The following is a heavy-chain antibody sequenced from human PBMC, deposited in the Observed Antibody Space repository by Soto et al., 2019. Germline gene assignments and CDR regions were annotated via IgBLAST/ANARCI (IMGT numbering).Heavy chain of an antibody. CDR3: ARCGGGKVRFLEWLPFDT. V-gene: IGHV1-8*01. J-gene: IGHJ5*02. Sequence: ASVKVSCRASGYTFTSYDINWVRQATGQGLEWMGWMNPNSGNTGYAQKFQGRVTMTRNTSISTAYMELSSLRSEDTAVYYCARCGGGKVRFLEWLPFDTWGQGTLVTVSS. CDR2: MNPNSGNT. D-gene: IGHD3-3*01. CDR1: GYTFTSYD.